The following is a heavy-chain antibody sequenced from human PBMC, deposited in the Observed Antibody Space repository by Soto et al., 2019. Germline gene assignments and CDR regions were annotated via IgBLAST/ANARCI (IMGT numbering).Heavy chain of an antibody. D-gene: IGHD5-12*01. V-gene: IGHV1-69*12. CDR3: ARGNHRWLQLWYFDL. Sequence: QVQLVQSGAAVKKPGSSVTVSCKASGGTFSSYTISWVRQAPGQGLEWMGGIIPIFGTANYAQKFQGRVTITADESTSTAYMELSSLRSEDTAGYYCARGNHRWLQLWYFDLWGRGTLVTVSS. CDR1: GGTFSSYT. CDR2: IIPIFGTA. J-gene: IGHJ2*01.